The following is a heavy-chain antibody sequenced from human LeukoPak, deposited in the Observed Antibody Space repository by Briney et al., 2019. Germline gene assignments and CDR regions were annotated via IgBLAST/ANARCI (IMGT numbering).Heavy chain of an antibody. CDR2: IQRKTGGGTT. CDR3: AAGGRV. J-gene: IGHJ6*02. V-gene: IGHV3-15*01. D-gene: IGHD3-10*01. Sequence: GGSLRLSCAAAGVTLSNAWVNWVRQAPGKGREWVGRIQRKTGGGTTEYAGPVKGRFTISRDDSTNTLYLQLNSLKTEDTGVYYCAAGGRVWGQGPTVTVSS. CDR1: GVTLSNAW.